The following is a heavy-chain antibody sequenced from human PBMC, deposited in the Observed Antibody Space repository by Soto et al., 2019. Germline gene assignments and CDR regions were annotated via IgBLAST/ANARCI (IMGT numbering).Heavy chain of an antibody. CDR3: ARAHYGDYGYGMDV. Sequence: SETLSLTCAVYGGSFSGYYWTWIRQPPGTGLEWIGEINHSGSTNYNPSLKSRVTISVDRSKNQFSLKLTSVTAADTAVYYCARAHYGDYGYGMDVWGQGTPVTVSS. CDR2: INHSGST. CDR1: GGSFSGYY. V-gene: IGHV4-34*01. J-gene: IGHJ6*02. D-gene: IGHD4-17*01.